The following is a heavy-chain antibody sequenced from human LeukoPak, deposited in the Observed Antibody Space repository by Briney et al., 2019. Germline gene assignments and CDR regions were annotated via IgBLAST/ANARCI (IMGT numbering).Heavy chain of an antibody. CDR1: GFTFSSYG. CDR2: IRYDGSNK. V-gene: IGHV3-30*02. D-gene: IGHD3-3*01. J-gene: IGHJ5*02. Sequence: GGSLRLSCAASGFTFSSYGMHWVRQAPGKGLEWVAFIRYDGSNKYYADSVKGRFTISRDNSKNTLYLQMNSLRAEDTAVYYCAKDTRFGVVANWFDPWGQGTLVTVSS. CDR3: AKDTRFGVVANWFDP.